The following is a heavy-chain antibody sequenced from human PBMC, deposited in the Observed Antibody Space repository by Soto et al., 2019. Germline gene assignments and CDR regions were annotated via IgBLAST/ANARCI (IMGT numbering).Heavy chain of an antibody. J-gene: IGHJ6*02. D-gene: IGHD2-15*01. Sequence: GGSLRLSCAASGFTFSSYAMHWVRQAPGKGLEWMAVISYDGSNKYYADSVKGRFTISRDNSKNTLYLQMNSLRAEDTAVYYCARGFGRERTKYCSGGSCYFYYYYYGMDVWGQGTTVTVSS. CDR3: ARGFGRERTKYCSGGSCYFYYYYYGMDV. V-gene: IGHV3-30-3*01. CDR2: ISYDGSNK. CDR1: GFTFSSYA.